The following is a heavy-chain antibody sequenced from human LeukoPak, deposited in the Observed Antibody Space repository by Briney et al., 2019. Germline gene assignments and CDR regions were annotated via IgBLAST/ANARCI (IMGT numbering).Heavy chain of an antibody. V-gene: IGHV4-59*12. Sequence: SETLSLTCTVSGASISGKYWSWIRQSPVKGLEWMGCIHSSGSTTYNPSLKSRVTISVDTSKNQFSLKLSSVTAADTAVYYCARGRDYGDYLFDYWGQGTLVTVSS. CDR1: GASISGKY. D-gene: IGHD4-17*01. CDR2: IHSSGST. J-gene: IGHJ4*02. CDR3: ARGRDYGDYLFDY.